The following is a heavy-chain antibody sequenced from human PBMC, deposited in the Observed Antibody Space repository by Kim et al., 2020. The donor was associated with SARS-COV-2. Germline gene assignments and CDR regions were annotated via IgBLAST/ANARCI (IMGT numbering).Heavy chain of an antibody. J-gene: IGHJ5*01. Sequence: SETLSLTCTVSGGSISSSSYYWVWIRQPPGKGLEWIGSIYYSGSSYYNLSLKNRVTISVDTSKNQLSLNLGSVTAADTAVYYCARGGSYYLGSGVTWGQGTLVTVSS. CDR2: IYYSGSS. CDR1: GGSISSSSYY. V-gene: IGHV4-39*07. D-gene: IGHD3-10*01. CDR3: ARGGSYYLGSGVT.